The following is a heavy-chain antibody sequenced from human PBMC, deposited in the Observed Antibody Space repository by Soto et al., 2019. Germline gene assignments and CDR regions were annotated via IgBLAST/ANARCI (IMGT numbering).Heavy chain of an antibody. V-gene: IGHV3-30-3*01. CDR2: IAHDGSNA. CDR1: GFTFRNHA. J-gene: IGHJ6*02. D-gene: IGHD2-15*01. Sequence: QVQLVESGGGVVQPGGSLRLSCAASGFTFRNHAMHWVRQAPGKGLECLAVIAHDGSNAFYRDSVKGRFTVSRDNSKNTLYLYMNSLRSEDTGVYYCARGDREDILVVVGARPGEYGTDIWDQGPTVMDSS. CDR3: ARGDREDILVVVGARPGEYGTDI.